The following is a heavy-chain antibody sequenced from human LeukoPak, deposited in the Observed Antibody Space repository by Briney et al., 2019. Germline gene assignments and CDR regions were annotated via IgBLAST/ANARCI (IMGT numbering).Heavy chain of an antibody. J-gene: IGHJ6*03. CDR3: AKGRIAGYYYYYMDV. CDR1: GFTFSSYA. D-gene: IGHD6-13*01. Sequence: PGGSLRLSCAASGFTFSSYAMHWVRQAPGKGLEWVAVISYDGSNKYYADSVKGRFTISRDNSKNTLYLQMNSLRAEDTAVYYCAKGRIAGYYYYYMDVWGKGTTVTVSS. V-gene: IGHV3-30*04. CDR2: ISYDGSNK.